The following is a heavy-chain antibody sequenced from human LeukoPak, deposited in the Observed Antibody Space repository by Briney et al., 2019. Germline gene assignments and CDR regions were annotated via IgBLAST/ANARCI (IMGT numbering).Heavy chain of an antibody. J-gene: IGHJ4*02. D-gene: IGHD5-24*01. CDR1: GGSISSYY. CDR2: IYYSGST. Sequence: PSETLSLTCTVSGGSISSYYWSWIRQPPGKGLEWIGYIYYSGSTNYNPSLKSRVTISVDTSKNQFSLKLSSVTAADTAVYYCARGCKRWLQLGPHLDYWGQGTLVTVSS. CDR3: ARGCKRWLQLGPHLDY. V-gene: IGHV4-59*01.